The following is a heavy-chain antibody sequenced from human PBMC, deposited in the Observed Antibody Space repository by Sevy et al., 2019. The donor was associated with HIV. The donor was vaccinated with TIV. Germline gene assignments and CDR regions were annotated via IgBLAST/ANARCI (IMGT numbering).Heavy chain of an antibody. CDR1: GGSGGSISDYY. CDR3: ARGGTSLLAP. J-gene: IGHJ5*02. CDR2: INYSRST. Sequence: SDTLSLTCSVSGGSGGSISDYYWSWIRQPPGKGLEWIGYINYSRSTKFNPSLKSRVTISVDTSKNQFSLKLTSVTAADTAVYYCARGGTSLLAPWGQGTLVTVSS. V-gene: IGHV4-59*07. D-gene: IGHD2-15*01.